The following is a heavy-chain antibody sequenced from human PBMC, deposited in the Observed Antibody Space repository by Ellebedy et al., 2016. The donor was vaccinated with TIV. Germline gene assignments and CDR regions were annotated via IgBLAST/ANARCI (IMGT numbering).Heavy chain of an antibody. CDR3: TTALSSGPL. D-gene: IGHD2-15*01. CDR1: GFTFTNAW. J-gene: IGHJ4*02. CDR2: FKSKSNGGTA. V-gene: IGHV3-15*07. Sequence: GESLKISXAASGFTFTNAWMNWVRQAPGRGLEWVGRFKSKSNGGTADYAAPVKGRFTISRDDSKTTLYLQMDNLKTEDTAVYYCTTALSSGPLWGQGTLVTVSS.